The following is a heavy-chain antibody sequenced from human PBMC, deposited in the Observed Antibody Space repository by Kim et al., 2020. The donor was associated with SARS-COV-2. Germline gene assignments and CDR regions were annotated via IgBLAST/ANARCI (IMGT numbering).Heavy chain of an antibody. CDR2: IFPGDSET. Sequence: GESLKISCKVVGYSFIDFWIGWVRQMPGKGLEWMGIIFPGDSETRNSPSLQGLVTISVDKSITTAYLQWSNLKASDTGMYFCARPTYFDKTIYYGLDVWGQGTPVTVSS. D-gene: IGHD3-9*01. CDR1: GYSFIDFW. J-gene: IGHJ6*02. V-gene: IGHV5-51*01. CDR3: ARPTYFDKTIYYGLDV.